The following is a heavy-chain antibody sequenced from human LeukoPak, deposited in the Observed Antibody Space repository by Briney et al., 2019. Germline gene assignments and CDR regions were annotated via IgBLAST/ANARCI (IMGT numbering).Heavy chain of an antibody. Sequence: PGGSLRLSCVASGFTFSSYTMIWVRQAPGKGLEWVSSIGSNSDYIYYADSVKGRFTISRDNAKNSLFLQMNSLTADDTAVYCCARDRGYGSGSSQNWFDPWGQGTLVTVSS. J-gene: IGHJ5*02. V-gene: IGHV3-21*01. CDR3: ARDRGYGSGSSQNWFDP. CDR1: GFTFSSYT. D-gene: IGHD3-10*01. CDR2: IGSNSDYI.